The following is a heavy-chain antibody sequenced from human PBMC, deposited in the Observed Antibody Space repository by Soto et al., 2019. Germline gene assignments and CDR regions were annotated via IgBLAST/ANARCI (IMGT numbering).Heavy chain of an antibody. D-gene: IGHD6-6*01. Sequence: GESLKISCNGSGYSFTSYWIGWVRQMPGKGLEWMGIIYPGDSDTRYSPSFQGQVTISADKSISTAYLQWSSLKASDTAMYYCASTPVYSSSSGWFDPWGQGTLVTVSS. CDR2: IYPGDSDT. J-gene: IGHJ5*02. CDR1: GYSFTSYW. CDR3: ASTPVYSSSSGWFDP. V-gene: IGHV5-51*01.